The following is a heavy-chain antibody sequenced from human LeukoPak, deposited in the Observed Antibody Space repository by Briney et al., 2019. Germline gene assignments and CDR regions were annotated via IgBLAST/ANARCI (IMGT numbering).Heavy chain of an antibody. CDR3: ARVKGIVGATADWFDP. J-gene: IGHJ5*02. V-gene: IGHV7-4-1*02. CDR2: INTNTGNP. Sequence: ASVKVSCKASGYTFTSYAMNWVRQAPGQGLEWMGWINTNTGNPTYAQGFTGRFVFSLDTSVSTAYLQISSLKAEDTAVYYCARVKGIVGATADWFDPWGRGTLVTVSS. D-gene: IGHD1-26*01. CDR1: GYTFTSYA.